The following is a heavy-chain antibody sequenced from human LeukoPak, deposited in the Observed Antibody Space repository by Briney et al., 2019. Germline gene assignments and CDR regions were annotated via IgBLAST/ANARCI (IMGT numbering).Heavy chain of an antibody. D-gene: IGHD2-2*01. Sequence: GASVKVSCKVSGYTLTELSMHWVRQAPGKGLEWMGGFDPEDGETIYAQKFQGRVTMTEDTSTDTAYMELSSLRSEDTAVYYCATDLYCSSTSCYLHWGQGTLVTVSS. J-gene: IGHJ4*02. CDR2: FDPEDGET. CDR1: GYTLTELS. V-gene: IGHV1-24*01. CDR3: ATDLYCSSTSCYLH.